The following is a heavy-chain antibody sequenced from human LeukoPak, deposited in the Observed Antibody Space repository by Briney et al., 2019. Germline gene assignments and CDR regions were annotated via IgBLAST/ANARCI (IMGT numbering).Heavy chain of an antibody. CDR3: ARVSLTAQYLLDH. V-gene: IGHV1-2*02. J-gene: IGHJ5*02. CDR2: INPNSGGT. Sequence: GASVKVSCKASGYTFTAYYVYWVRQAPGQGLEWMGWINPNSGGTNYAQKFQGRVTMTRDTSISTAYMELSRLTSDDTAVYYCARVSLTAQYLLDHWGQGTLVTVSS. CDR1: GYTFTAYY. D-gene: IGHD2/OR15-2a*01.